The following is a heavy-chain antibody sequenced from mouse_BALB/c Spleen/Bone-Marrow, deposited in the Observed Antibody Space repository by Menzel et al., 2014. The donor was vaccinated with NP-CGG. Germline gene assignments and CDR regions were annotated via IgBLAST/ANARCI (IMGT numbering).Heavy chain of an antibody. CDR1: GYAFTNYL. CDR2: INPGSGGT. V-gene: IGHV1-54*01. J-gene: IGHJ4*01. Sequence: QVQLQQSGAELVRPGTSVKVSCKASGYAFTNYLIEWVKQRPGQGLEWIGVINPGSGGTNYNEKFKGKATLTADKSSSTAYMQLSSLTSDDSAVYFCARWAYAMDYWGQGTSVTVSS. CDR3: ARWAYAMDY.